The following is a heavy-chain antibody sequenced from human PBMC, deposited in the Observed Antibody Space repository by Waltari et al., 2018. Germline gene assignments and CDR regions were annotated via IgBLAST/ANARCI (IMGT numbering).Heavy chain of an antibody. J-gene: IGHJ4*02. CDR2: TNTDGSFT. CDR1: GFTFSSYW. CDR3: VRGSLNPGFDY. Sequence: EVQLVESGGGLVQPGGSLRLSCAVSGFTFSSYWMHWGRQTPGKGLVWLSRTNTDGSFTNYADSVEGRFTMSRDNAKDTVYLQMNSLRAEDTAIYYCVRGSLNPGFDYWGQGTLVTVSS. V-gene: IGHV3-74*01.